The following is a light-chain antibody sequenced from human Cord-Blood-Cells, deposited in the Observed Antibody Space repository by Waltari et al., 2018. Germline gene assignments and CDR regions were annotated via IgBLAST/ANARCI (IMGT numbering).Light chain of an antibody. V-gene: IGKV1-8*01. CDR2: AAS. CDR3: QQYYSYPLFT. CDR1: QGISSY. J-gene: IGKJ3*01. Sequence: AIRMTQSPSSFSASTGDRVTITCRASQGISSYLAWYQQKPGKAPKLLICAASTLQSGVPSRFSGSGSGTDFTLTISCLQSEDFATYYCQQYYSYPLFTFGPGTKVDIK.